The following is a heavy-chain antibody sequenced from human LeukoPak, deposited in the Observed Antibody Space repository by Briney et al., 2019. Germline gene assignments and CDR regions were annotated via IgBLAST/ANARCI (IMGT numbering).Heavy chain of an antibody. J-gene: IGHJ4*02. CDR2: ISGSGGST. CDR3: VREARGYHYTYFDY. D-gene: IGHD5-18*01. Sequence: GGSLRLSCAASGFTFSSYAMSWVRQAPGKGLEWVSAISGSGGSTYYADSVKGRFTISRDNSKHTLYLQMSSLRAGDTAVYYCVREARGYHYTYFDYWGQGTLVTVSS. V-gene: IGHV3-23*01. CDR1: GFTFSSYA.